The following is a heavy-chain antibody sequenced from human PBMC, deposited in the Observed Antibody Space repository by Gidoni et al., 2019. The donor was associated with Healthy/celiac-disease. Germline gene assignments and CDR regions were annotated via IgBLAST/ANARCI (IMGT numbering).Heavy chain of an antibody. V-gene: IGHV3-30-3*01. CDR2: ISYDGSNK. CDR3: ARDRVQSSSLSLYYYYYGMDV. CDR1: VFTFISYA. Sequence: QVQLVESGGGVGQPGRSLRRSCADPVFTFISYAIPWVRQAPGQGLEWVAAISYDGSNKYYADTVKGRFTISRDNSKNTLYLQMNSLRAEDTAVYYCARDRVQSSSLSLYYYYYGMDVWGQGTTVTVSS. J-gene: IGHJ6*02. D-gene: IGHD6-6*01.